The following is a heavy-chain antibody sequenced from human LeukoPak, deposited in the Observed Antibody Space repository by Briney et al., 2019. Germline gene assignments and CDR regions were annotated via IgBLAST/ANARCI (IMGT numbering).Heavy chain of an antibody. D-gene: IGHD7-27*01. CDR3: ARDPGDRWFFDL. CDR2: ISRSGATT. V-gene: IGHV3-23*01. Sequence: PGGSLRLSCAASGFTFNNYAMDWVRQAPGEGLEWVSLISRSGATTYYADSVKGRFTISRDNSRNTLYLQMTSLRAEDTAVYYCARDPGDRWFFDLWGRGTLVTVSS. J-gene: IGHJ2*01. CDR1: GFTFNNYA.